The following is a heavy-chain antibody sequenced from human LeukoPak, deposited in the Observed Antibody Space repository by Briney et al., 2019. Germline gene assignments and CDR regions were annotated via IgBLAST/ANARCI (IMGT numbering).Heavy chain of an antibody. CDR1: GYTFTSHD. V-gene: IGHV1-8*01. J-gene: IGHJ4*02. Sequence: GASVKVSCKASGYTFTSHDINWVRQATGQGLEWMGWMNPNSGNTGYAQKFQGRVTMTRNTSISTAYMELSSLRSEDTAAYYCARPISGYYYAFDYWGQGTLVTVSS. CDR3: ARPISGYYYAFDY. CDR2: MNPNSGNT. D-gene: IGHD3-22*01.